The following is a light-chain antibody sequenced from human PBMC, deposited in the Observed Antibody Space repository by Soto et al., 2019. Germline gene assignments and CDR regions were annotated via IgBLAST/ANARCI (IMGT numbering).Light chain of an antibody. CDR3: QQSYSTPIT. Sequence: DIQMTQSPSSLSASIGDTVAITCRASQGIRDNLNWYQQKPGKAPKLLMSAATNLETGAPSRFSGSGSETDFTLIISSLQAEDSATYFCQQSYSTPITFGGGTRVEIK. J-gene: IGKJ4*01. V-gene: IGKV1-39*01. CDR1: QGIRDN. CDR2: AAT.